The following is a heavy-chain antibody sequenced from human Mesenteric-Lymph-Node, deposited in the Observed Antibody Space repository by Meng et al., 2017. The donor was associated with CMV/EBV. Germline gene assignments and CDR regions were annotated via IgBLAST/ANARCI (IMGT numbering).Heavy chain of an antibody. J-gene: IGHJ4*02. CDR2: ISAATSYR. Sequence: GESLKISCAASGFSFSLYTMSWVRQAPGRGLEWVSSISAATSYRSYAASLKGRFTVSRDNTKNSLYLQMNSLRAEDTAVYYCARDLLGPHDFWGQGTLVTVSS. CDR1: GFSFSLYT. D-gene: IGHD2-15*01. CDR3: ARDLLGPHDF. V-gene: IGHV3-21*01.